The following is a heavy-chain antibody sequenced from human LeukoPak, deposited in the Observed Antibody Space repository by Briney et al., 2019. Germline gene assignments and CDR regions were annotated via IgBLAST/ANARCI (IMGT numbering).Heavy chain of an antibody. CDR1: GFTFDDYA. D-gene: IGHD3-22*01. V-gene: IGHV3-9*01. CDR2: ISWNSGSI. Sequence: GRSLRLSCAASGFTFDDYAMHWVRQAPGKGLEWVSGISWNSGSIGYADSVKGRFTISRDNAKNSLYLQMNSLRAEDTALYYCAKDPYYYDSSGYLDYWGQGTLVTVFS. CDR3: AKDPYYYDSSGYLDY. J-gene: IGHJ4*02.